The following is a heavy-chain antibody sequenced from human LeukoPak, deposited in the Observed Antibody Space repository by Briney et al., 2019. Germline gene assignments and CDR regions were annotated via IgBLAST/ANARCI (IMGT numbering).Heavy chain of an antibody. CDR1: GGPFSGYY. D-gene: IGHD3-3*01. CDR2: INHSGST. V-gene: IGHV4-34*01. J-gene: IGHJ4*02. CDR3: AREVGPDYDFWSGYQFDY. Sequence: SETLSLTCAVYGGPFSGYYWSWIRQPPGKGLEWIGEINHSGSTNYNPSLKSRVTISVDTSKNQFSLKLSSVTAADTAVYYCAREVGPDYDFWSGYQFDYWGQGTLVTVSS.